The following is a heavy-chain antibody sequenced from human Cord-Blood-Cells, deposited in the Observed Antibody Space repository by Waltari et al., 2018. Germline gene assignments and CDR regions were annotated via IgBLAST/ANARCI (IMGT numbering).Heavy chain of an antibody. CDR2: ISWNSGSI. CDR1: GFTFDDYA. D-gene: IGHD3-10*01. J-gene: IGHJ3*02. Sequence: EVQLVESGGGLVQPGRSLRLSCAASGFTFDDYAMHWVRQAPGKGLEWVSGISWNSGSIGYADSVKGQFTISRENAKNSLYLQINSRRAEDMALYYCAKGFGELLPDAVDIWGQGTMVTVSS. CDR3: AKGFGELLPDAVDI. V-gene: IGHV3-9*03.